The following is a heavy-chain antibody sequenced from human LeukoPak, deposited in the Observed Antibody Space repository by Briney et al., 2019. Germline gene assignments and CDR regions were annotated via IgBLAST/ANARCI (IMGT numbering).Heavy chain of an antibody. CDR2: ISAYNGNT. CDR1: GYSFTSYG. D-gene: IGHD3-10*01. CDR3: ARGHITMVRGVFDY. Sequence: ASVKVSCKASGYSFTSYGISWVRQAPGQGLEWMGWISAYNGNTNYAQKLQGRVIMTTDTSTSTAYMELRSLRSDDTAVYYCARGHITMVRGVFDYWGQGTLVTVSS. V-gene: IGHV1-18*01. J-gene: IGHJ4*02.